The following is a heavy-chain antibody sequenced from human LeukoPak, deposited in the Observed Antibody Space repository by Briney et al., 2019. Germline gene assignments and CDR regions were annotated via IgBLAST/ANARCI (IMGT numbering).Heavy chain of an antibody. V-gene: IGHV4-39*07. D-gene: IGHD3-10*01. CDR1: GGSISSSSYY. CDR2: IYYSGST. CDR3: ARLGNYYGSGRGYFDY. J-gene: IGHJ4*02. Sequence: SETLSLTCTVSGGSISSSSYYWGWIRHPPGKGLEWIGSIYYSGSTYYNPSLKSRVTISVDTSKNQFSLKLSSVTAADTAVYYCARLGNYYGSGRGYFDYWGQGTLVTVSS.